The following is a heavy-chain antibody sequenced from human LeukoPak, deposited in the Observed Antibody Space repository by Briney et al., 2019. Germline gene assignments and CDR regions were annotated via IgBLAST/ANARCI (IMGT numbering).Heavy chain of an antibody. CDR2: IYSGGST. D-gene: IGHD5-18*01. CDR1: GFTVSSNY. V-gene: IGHV3-53*01. Sequence: GGSMRLSCAGSGFTVSSNYMSWVRQAPGKGLEWVSVIYSGGSTYYADSVKGRFTISRDNSKNTLYLQMNSLRAEDTAVYYCARENTAMVFDPWGQGTLVTVSS. CDR3: ARENTAMVFDP. J-gene: IGHJ5*02.